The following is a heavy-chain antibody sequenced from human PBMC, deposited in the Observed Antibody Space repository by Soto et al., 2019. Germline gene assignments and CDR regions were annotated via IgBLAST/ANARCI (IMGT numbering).Heavy chain of an antibody. J-gene: IGHJ6*03. D-gene: IGHD2-15*01. Sequence: SQTLSLTCAISGDSVPSNSAAWNWIRQSPSRGLEWLGRTYYRSKWYNDYAVSVKSRITINPDTSKNQFSLQLNSVTPEDTAVYYCARDHCSGGSCYPKSYYYYMDVWGKGTTVTVSS. V-gene: IGHV6-1*01. CDR2: TYYRSKWYN. CDR3: ARDHCSGGSCYPKSYYYYMDV. CDR1: GDSVPSNSAA.